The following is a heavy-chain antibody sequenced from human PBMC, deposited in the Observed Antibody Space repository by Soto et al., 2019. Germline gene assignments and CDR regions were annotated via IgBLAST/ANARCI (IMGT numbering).Heavy chain of an antibody. J-gene: IGHJ4*02. CDR1: GDSISPYY. CDR3: ARAWGRVFDY. Sequence: SETLSLTCTVSGDSISPYYWSWIRQPPGKGLEWIGYIFYSGSTSYNPSLKSRVTISVDTSKNQFSLKLSSVTAADTAVYYCARAWGRVFDYWGQGTLVTVSS. CDR2: IFYSGST. D-gene: IGHD2-15*01. V-gene: IGHV4-59*01.